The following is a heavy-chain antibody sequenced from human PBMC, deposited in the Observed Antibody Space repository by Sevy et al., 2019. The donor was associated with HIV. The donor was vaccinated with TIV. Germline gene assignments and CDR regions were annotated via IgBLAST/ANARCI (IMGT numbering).Heavy chain of an antibody. CDR1: GGSFSGYY. CDR3: ARGWLDIVVGAAARRSWFDP. Sequence: SETLSLTCAVYGGSFSGYYWSWIRQPPGKGLEWIGEINHSGSTNYNPSLKSRVTISVDTSKNQFSLKLSSVTAADTAVYYCARGWLDIVVGAAARRSWFDPWGQGTLVTVSS. D-gene: IGHD2-15*01. J-gene: IGHJ5*02. CDR2: INHSGST. V-gene: IGHV4-34*01.